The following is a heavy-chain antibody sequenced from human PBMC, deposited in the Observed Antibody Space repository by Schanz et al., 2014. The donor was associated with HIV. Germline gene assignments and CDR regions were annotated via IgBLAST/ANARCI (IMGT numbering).Heavy chain of an antibody. J-gene: IGHJ6*02. D-gene: IGHD2-21*02. CDR2: IPSSGRYI. CDR3: ARDRMTANWKNAMDV. V-gene: IGHV3-21*01. CDR1: GVSFSSLW. Sequence: DVQLLESGGGLVQPGGSLRLSCAASGVSFSSLWMNWVRQAPGKGLEWVSPIPSSGRYIYYADSVKGRFTISRDNSKNTLYLQMSSLRAEDTAIYYCARDRMTANWKNAMDVWGQGTTVTVSS.